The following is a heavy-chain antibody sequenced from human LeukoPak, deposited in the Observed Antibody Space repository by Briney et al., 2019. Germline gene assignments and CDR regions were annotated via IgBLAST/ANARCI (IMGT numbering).Heavy chain of an antibody. J-gene: IGHJ4*02. D-gene: IGHD5-18*01. CDR1: GYTFTGYY. CDR2: INPNSGGT. CDR3: ARDPNAMVTSLFDY. Sequence: ASVKVSCKASGYTFTGYYMHWVRQAPGQGLEWMGWINPNSGGTNYAQNFQGRVTMTTDTSTSTAYMELRSLRSDDTAVYYCARDPNAMVTSLFDYWGQGTLVTVSS. V-gene: IGHV1-2*02.